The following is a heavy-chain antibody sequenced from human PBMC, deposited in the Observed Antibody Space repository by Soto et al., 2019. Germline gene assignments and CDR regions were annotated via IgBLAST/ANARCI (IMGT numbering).Heavy chain of an antibody. CDR3: AIPIPGIQLSFYGMDV. Sequence: ASVNVSCKASGGTFSSHTISWVRQAPGQGLEWMGRIIPILGIANYAQKFQGRVTITADKSTSTAYMELSSLRSEDTAVYYCAIPIPGIQLSFYGMDVWGQGTTVTVSS. J-gene: IGHJ6*02. CDR1: GGTFSSHT. D-gene: IGHD5-18*01. V-gene: IGHV1-69*02. CDR2: IIPILGIA.